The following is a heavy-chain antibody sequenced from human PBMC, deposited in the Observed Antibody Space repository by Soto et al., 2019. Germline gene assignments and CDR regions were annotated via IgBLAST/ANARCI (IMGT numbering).Heavy chain of an antibody. D-gene: IGHD1-26*01. CDR3: AKRGSVSYFDY. CDR1: GFTFSSYA. CDR2: ISGSGGST. J-gene: IGHJ4*02. V-gene: IGHV3-23*01. Sequence: EVQLLESGGGLVQPGGSLRLSCAASGFTFSSYAMNWVRQAPGKGLEWVSGISGSGGSTYYADSVKGRFSISRDSSKNTLYLQMNSLRAEDTAVYYCAKRGSVSYFDYWGQGTLVTVSS.